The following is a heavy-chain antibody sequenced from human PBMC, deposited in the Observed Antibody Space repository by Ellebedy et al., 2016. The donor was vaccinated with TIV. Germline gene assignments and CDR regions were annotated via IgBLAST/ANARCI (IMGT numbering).Heavy chain of an antibody. CDR3: TTAPDY. CDR2: ISVSGGST. V-gene: IGHV3-23*01. Sequence: PGGSLRLSCAASGFTFSDCAMNWVRQAPGKGLEWVSAISVSGGSTYYGDSVKGRFTISRDNSENTLYLQMNSLKTEDTAVYYCTTAPDYWGQGTLVTVSS. J-gene: IGHJ4*02. CDR1: GFTFSDCA.